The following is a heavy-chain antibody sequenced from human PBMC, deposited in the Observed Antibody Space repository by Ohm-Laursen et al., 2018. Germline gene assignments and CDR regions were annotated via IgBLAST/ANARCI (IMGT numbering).Heavy chain of an antibody. J-gene: IGHJ4*02. CDR2: ISGSGGST. CDR1: GFTFSSYA. V-gene: IGHV3-23*01. CDR3: AKDHTTGTTPFDY. D-gene: IGHD1-1*01. Sequence: SLRLSCSASGFTFSSYAMSWVRQAPGKGLEWVSAISGSGGSTYYADSVKGRFTISRDNSKNTLYLQMNSLRAEDTAVYYCAKDHTTGTTPFDYWGQGTLVTVSS.